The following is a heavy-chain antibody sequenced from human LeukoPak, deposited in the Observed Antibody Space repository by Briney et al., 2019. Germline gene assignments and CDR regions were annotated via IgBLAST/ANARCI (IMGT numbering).Heavy chain of an antibody. Sequence: ASVKVSCKASGYTFTGYYVHWVRQAPGQGLEWMGWINPNSGGTNYAQKFQGRVTMTRDTSISTAYMELSRLRSDDTAVYYCASAYYDYVWGSYRHGAFDIWGQGTMVTVSS. CDR2: INPNSGGT. D-gene: IGHD3-16*02. CDR3: ASAYYDYVWGSYRHGAFDI. J-gene: IGHJ3*02. CDR1: GYTFTGYY. V-gene: IGHV1-2*02.